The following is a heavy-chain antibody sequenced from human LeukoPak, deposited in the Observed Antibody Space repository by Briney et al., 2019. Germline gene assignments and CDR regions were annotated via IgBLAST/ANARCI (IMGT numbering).Heavy chain of an antibody. J-gene: IGHJ6*03. V-gene: IGHV4-39*07. CDR2: IYYSGSS. CDR1: GCSISSNSYY. CDR3: ARGVREYDSSGYYFVDYYYLDV. D-gene: IGHD3-22*01. Sequence: SETLSLTCTVPGCSISSNSYYWAWIRQPPGQGLEWIGTIYYSGSSYHNPSLKSRVTMSTDTFRNQFSLQLNSVSAADTAVYYCARGVREYDSSGYYFVDYYYLDVWGRGTTVTISS.